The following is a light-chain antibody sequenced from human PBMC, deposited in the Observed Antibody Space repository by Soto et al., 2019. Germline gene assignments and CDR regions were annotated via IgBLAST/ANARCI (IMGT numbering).Light chain of an antibody. J-gene: IGKJ1*01. V-gene: IGKV1-5*01. CDR3: QQHSSSPWT. Sequence: IQLTQYPSSLSASVGDRVTITCRASQSIGDWLAWYQQKPGKAPKLLIFDASSLESGVPPRFSGFGSGAEFTLTISSLQPDDSATYYCQQHSSSPWTFGQGTWWIS. CDR2: DAS. CDR1: QSIGDW.